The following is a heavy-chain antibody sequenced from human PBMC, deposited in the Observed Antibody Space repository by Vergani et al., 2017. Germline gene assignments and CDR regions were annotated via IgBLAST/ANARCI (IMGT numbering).Heavy chain of an antibody. D-gene: IGHD3-16*01. Sequence: EVQLVETGGGLIQPGGSLRLSCAASGFTVSSNYMSWVRQAPGKGLEWVSVIYSGGSTYYADSVKGRFTISRDNPKNTLYLQMNSLRAEDTAVYYCARYEYGSVYFDYWGQGTLVTVSS. CDR1: GFTVSSNY. CDR2: IYSGGST. CDR3: ARYEYGSVYFDY. J-gene: IGHJ4*02. V-gene: IGHV3-53*02.